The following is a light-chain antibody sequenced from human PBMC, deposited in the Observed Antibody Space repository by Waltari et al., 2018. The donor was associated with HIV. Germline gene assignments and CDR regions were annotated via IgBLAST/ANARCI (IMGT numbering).Light chain of an antibody. CDR3: CSYAGSSTYV. CDR1: SSAVGDYNP. CDR2: DVS. V-gene: IGLV2-23*02. Sequence: SALTQPASVSGSPGRSITFSCIGTSSAVGDYNPVSWYQQLPGKAPRLMIYDVSKRPSGVSNRFSGSKSGNTASLTISGLQADDEADYYCCSYAGSSTYVFGTGTKVTVL. J-gene: IGLJ1*01.